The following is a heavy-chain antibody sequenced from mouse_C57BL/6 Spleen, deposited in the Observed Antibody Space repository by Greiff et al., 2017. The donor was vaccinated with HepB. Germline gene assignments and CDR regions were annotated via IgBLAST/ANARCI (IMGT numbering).Heavy chain of an antibody. D-gene: IGHD2-5*01. CDR3: ARRYYSNYGAMDY. V-gene: IGHV1-64*01. CDR2: IHPNSGST. J-gene: IGHJ4*01. Sequence: QVQLQQPGAELVKPGASVKLSCKASGYTFTSYWMHWVKQRPGQGLEWIGMIHPNSGSTNYNEKFKSKATLTVDKSSSTAYMPLSSLTSEDSAVYYCARRYYSNYGAMDYWGQGTSVTVSS. CDR1: GYTFTSYW.